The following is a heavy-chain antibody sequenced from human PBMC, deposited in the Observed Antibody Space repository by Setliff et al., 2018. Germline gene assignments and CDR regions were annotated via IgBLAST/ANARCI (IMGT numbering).Heavy chain of an antibody. CDR1: GGSISRGGYY. Sequence: SETLSLTCTVSGGSISRGGYYWSWIRQHPGKGLEWIGYIYYSGSTNYDPSLKCRVTISVDTSKNQFSLQLSSVTAADTAVYYCARASYYYDSSGYYGAGAFDIWGQGTMVT. CDR2: IYYSGST. V-gene: IGHV4-61*08. D-gene: IGHD3-22*01. CDR3: ARASYYYDSSGYYGAGAFDI. J-gene: IGHJ3*02.